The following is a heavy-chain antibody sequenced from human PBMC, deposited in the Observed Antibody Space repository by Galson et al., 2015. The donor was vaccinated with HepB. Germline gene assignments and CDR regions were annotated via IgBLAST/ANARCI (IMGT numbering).Heavy chain of an antibody. J-gene: IGHJ3*02. CDR2: TYYRSKWHN. CDR3: ARVPLLFVDAVGYDAFDI. Sequence: CAISGDSVSSDSATWNWIGQSPSRGLERLGRTYYRSKWHNDYALSVKSRISINADTSKNQISLQLNSVSPEDTAVYYCARVPLLFVDAVGYDAFDIWGQGTLVTVSS. D-gene: IGHD3-22*01. CDR1: GDSVSSDSAT. V-gene: IGHV6-1*01.